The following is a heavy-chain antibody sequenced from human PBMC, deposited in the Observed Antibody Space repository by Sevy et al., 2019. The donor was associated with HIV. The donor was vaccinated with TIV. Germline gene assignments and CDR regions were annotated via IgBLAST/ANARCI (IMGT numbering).Heavy chain of an antibody. CDR2: INEDGTTK. V-gene: IGHV3-7*03. D-gene: IGHD2-15*01. Sequence: GGSLRLSCAGSGFIFSGYWMHWVRQAPGKGLEWVANINEDGTTKYYLDSGKGRFTISRDNAKNSVFLQMNSLRVDDTAVYYCARAIGAATSYWGQGTLVTVSS. J-gene: IGHJ4*02. CDR3: ARAIGAATSY. CDR1: GFIFSGYW.